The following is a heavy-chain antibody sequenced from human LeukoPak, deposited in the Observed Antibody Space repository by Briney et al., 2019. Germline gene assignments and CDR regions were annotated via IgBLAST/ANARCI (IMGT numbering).Heavy chain of an antibody. V-gene: IGHV1-2*02. Sequence: GASVKVSCKASGYTFSDYYLHWVRQAPGQGLEFMGWINPKSGGTNYVQKFLGRVTMTRDTSVNTGYMELSRLTSDDTSVYCCVTLVGATRHSPFDLWGQGTMVTVSS. CDR2: INPKSGGT. D-gene: IGHD1-26*01. CDR3: VTLVGATRHSPFDL. J-gene: IGHJ3*01. CDR1: GYTFSDYY.